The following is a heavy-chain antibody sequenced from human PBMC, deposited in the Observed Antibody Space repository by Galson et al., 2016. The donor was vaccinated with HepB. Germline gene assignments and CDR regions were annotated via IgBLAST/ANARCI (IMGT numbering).Heavy chain of an antibody. Sequence: SETLSLTCTVSGVSISSSRYYWGWIRQAPGKGLEWIGSVYYSVSTYYNSSLKSRVTISVDTSKNQFSLQLSSVTAADTAVYFCARHLDPYYYDGSGYYLDAIDIWGQGTMVTVSS. CDR2: VYYSVST. D-gene: IGHD3-22*01. J-gene: IGHJ3*02. CDR3: ARHLDPYYYDGSGYYLDAIDI. CDR1: GVSISSSRYY. V-gene: IGHV4-39*01.